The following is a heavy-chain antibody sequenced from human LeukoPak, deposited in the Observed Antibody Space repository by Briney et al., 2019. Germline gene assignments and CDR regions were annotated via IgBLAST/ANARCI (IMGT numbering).Heavy chain of an antibody. D-gene: IGHD1-26*01. V-gene: IGHV3-20*04. Sequence: GGSLRLSCAASGFTFDDYGMSWVRQAPGKGLEWVSGINWNGGSTGYADSMKGRFTISRDNAKNSLYLQMSSLRAEDTVLYYCVRDGGSYYGKKDGWGQGTLVTVSS. CDR2: INWNGGST. CDR1: GFTFDDYG. CDR3: VRDGGSYYGKKDG. J-gene: IGHJ4*02.